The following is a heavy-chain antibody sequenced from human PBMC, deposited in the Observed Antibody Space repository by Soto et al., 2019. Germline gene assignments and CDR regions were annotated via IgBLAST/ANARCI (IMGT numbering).Heavy chain of an antibody. V-gene: IGHV3-33*01. J-gene: IGHJ6*02. D-gene: IGHD6-19*01. CDR1: GFTLSSYG. Sequence: QVQLVESGGGVVQPGRSLRLSCVASGFTLSSYGMHWVRQAPGKGLEWVAVIWYDGSNKYYADSVKGRFTISRDNSKNTLYLQMNSLRAEDTAVYYCARDRGSSGWYGMDVWGQGTTVTVSS. CDR3: ARDRGSSGWYGMDV. CDR2: IWYDGSNK.